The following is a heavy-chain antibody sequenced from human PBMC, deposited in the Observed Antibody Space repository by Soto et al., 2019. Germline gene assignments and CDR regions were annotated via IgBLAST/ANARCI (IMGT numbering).Heavy chain of an antibody. CDR3: AKDVRSSGWYFQH. D-gene: IGHD6-19*01. CDR2: ISGSGGST. CDR1: GFTFSSYA. J-gene: IGHJ1*01. V-gene: IGHV3-23*01. Sequence: EVQLLESGGGLVQPGGSLRLSCAASGFTFSSYAMSWVRQAPGKELEWVSAISGSGGSTYYADSVKGRFTISRDNSKNTLYLQMNSLRAEDTAVYYCAKDVRSSGWYFQHWGQGTLVTVSS.